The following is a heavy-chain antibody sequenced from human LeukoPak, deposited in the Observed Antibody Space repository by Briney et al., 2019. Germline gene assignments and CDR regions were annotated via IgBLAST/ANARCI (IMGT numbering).Heavy chain of an antibody. D-gene: IGHD2-2*01. J-gene: IGHJ5*02. V-gene: IGHV1-69*13. CDR1: GDTFRRFA. CDR3: ARVVTPRYCSSTTCYWKGWFDP. Sequence: SVKVSCKASGDTFRRFAMSWVRQAPGQGLEWMGGIISIFNTANYAQKFQGRVTITADESTGTAYMELSSLRSEDTAVYYCARVVTPRYCSSTTCYWKGWFDPWGQGTLVTVSS. CDR2: IISIFNTA.